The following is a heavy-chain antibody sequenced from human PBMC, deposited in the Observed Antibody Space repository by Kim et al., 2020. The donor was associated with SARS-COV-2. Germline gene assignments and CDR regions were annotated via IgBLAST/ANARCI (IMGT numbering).Heavy chain of an antibody. D-gene: IGHD3-9*01. J-gene: IGHJ4*02. CDR2: IYYSGST. V-gene: IGHV4-39*07. Sequence: SETLSLTCTVSGGSISSSSYYWGWIRQPPGKGLEWIGSIYYSGSTYYNPSLKSRVTISVDTSKNQFSLKLSSVTAADTAVYYCARDLRHSSRTVDYWGQGTLVTVSS. CDR1: GGSISSSSYY. CDR3: ARDLRHSSRTVDY.